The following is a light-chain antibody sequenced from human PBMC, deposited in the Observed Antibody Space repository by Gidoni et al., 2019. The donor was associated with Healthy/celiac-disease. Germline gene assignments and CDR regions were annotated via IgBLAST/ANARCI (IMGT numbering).Light chain of an antibody. J-gene: IGKJ5*01. Sequence: DIPMTKSPSSLSASVGDRVTITCRASQRISSYLNWYQQKPGKAPKLLIYAASSLQSGVPSRFSGSGSGTDFTLSISSLQPEYFSTYYCQQSYSTPPITFGQGTRLEIK. V-gene: IGKV1-39*01. CDR1: QRISSY. CDR2: AAS. CDR3: QQSYSTPPIT.